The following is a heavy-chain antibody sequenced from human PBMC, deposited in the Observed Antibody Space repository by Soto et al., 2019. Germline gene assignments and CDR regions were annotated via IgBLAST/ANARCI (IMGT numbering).Heavy chain of an antibody. CDR1: GYTFTSYG. J-gene: IGHJ6*02. D-gene: IGHD2-2*02. CDR3: ARVGYCSSTSCYTDYYYYGMDV. CDR2: ISAYNGNT. V-gene: IGHV1-18*01. Sequence: ASVKVSCRASGYTFTSYGISWVRQAPGQGLEWMGWISAYNGNTNYAQKLQGRVTMTTDTSTSTAYMELRSLRSDDTAVYYCARVGYCSSTSCYTDYYYYGMDVWGQGTTVTVSS.